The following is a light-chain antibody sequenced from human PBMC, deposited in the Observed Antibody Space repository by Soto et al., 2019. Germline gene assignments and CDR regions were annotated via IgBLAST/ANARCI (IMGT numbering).Light chain of an antibody. CDR3: LQTYSSPLT. Sequence: EIVLTQSPATLSLSPGERATLSCRASQSVSSYLAWYQQKPGQAPRLLIYDASNRATGIPARFSGSGSGTDFTFTISSLEPEDFATYYCLQTYSSPLTFGQGTKLDIK. CDR1: QSVSSY. J-gene: IGKJ2*01. V-gene: IGKV3-11*01. CDR2: DAS.